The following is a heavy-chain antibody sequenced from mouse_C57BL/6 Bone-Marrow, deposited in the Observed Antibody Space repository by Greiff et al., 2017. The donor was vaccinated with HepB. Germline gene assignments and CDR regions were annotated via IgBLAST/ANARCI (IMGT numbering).Heavy chain of an antibody. J-gene: IGHJ4*01. V-gene: IGHV6-3*01. Sequence: DVQLVESGGGLVQPGGSMKLSCVASGFTFSNYWMNWVRQSPEKGLEWVAQIRLKSDNYATHYAESVKGRFTISRDDSKSSVYLQMNNLRAEDTGIYYCTRLRFAMDYWGQGTSVTVSS. D-gene: IGHD2-4*01. CDR3: TRLRFAMDY. CDR2: IRLKSDNYAT. CDR1: GFTFSNYW.